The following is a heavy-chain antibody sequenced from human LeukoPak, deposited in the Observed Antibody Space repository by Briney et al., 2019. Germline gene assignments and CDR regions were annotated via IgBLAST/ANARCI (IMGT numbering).Heavy chain of an antibody. J-gene: IGHJ6*03. CDR3: ARLIAGQYYYYYMDV. D-gene: IGHD3-16*02. CDR1: GYTSTSYD. Sequence: ASVKVSCKASGYTSTSYDINWVRQATGQGLEWMGWMNPNSGNTGYAQKFQGRVTMTRNTSISTAYMELSSLRSEDTAVYYCARLIAGQYYYYYMDVWGKGTTVTVSS. V-gene: IGHV1-8*01. CDR2: MNPNSGNT.